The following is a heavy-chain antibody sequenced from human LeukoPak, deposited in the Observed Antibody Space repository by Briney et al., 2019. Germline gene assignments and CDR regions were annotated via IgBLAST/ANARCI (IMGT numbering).Heavy chain of an antibody. CDR2: ISWNSGSI. V-gene: IGHV3-9*01. D-gene: IGHD5-18*01. Sequence: GGSLRLSCAASGFTFDDYAMHWVRQAPGKGLEWVSGISWNSGSIGYADSVKGRFTISKDNAKNSLYLQMNSLRAEDTALYYCAKAASVYSYGSHFDYWGQGTLVTVSS. CDR3: AKAASVYSYGSHFDY. J-gene: IGHJ4*02. CDR1: GFTFDDYA.